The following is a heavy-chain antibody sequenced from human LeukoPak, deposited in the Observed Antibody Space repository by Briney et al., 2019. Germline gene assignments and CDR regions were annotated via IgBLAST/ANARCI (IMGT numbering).Heavy chain of an antibody. D-gene: IGHD3-10*01. Sequence: ASVTVSCKASGYTFTSYDINWVRQATGQGLEWMGWMNPNSGNTGYAQKFQGRVTMTRNTSISTAYMELSSLRSEDTAVYYCARGELLLWFGELLSTNNWFDPWGQGTLVTVSS. CDR3: ARGELLLWFGELLSTNNWFDP. V-gene: IGHV1-8*01. CDR1: GYTFTSYD. CDR2: MNPNSGNT. J-gene: IGHJ5*02.